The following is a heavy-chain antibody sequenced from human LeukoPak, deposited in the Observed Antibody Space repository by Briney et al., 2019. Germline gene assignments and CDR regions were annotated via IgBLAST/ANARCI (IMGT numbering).Heavy chain of an antibody. CDR3: ARAPPLAGWLQRTDAFDI. J-gene: IGHJ3*02. CDR1: GGSFSGYY. V-gene: IGHV4-34*01. Sequence: PETLSLTCAVYGGSFSGYYWSWTRQPPGKGLEWIGEINHSGSTNYNPSLKSRVTISGDTSKNQFSLKLSSVTAEDTAVYYCARAPPLAGWLQRTDAFDIWGQGTMVTVSS. D-gene: IGHD5-24*01. CDR2: INHSGST.